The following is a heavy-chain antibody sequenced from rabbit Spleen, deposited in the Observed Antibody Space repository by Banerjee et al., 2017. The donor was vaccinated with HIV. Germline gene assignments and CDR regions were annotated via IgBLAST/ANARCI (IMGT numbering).Heavy chain of an antibody. V-gene: IGHV1S45*01. Sequence: QEQLVESGGGLVQPEGSLTLTCTASGFSFSSSYYMCWVRQAPGKGLEWIGCIYTGNGHTHYASWAKGRFTISITSSTTVTLQMTSLTGADTATYFCARDGAGGSYFALWGPGTLVTVS. CDR3: ARDGAGGSYFAL. CDR1: GFSFSSSYY. CDR2: IYTGNGHT. D-gene: IGHD8-1*01. J-gene: IGHJ4*01.